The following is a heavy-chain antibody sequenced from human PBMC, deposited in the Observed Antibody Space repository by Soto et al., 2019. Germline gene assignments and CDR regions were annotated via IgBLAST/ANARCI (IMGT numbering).Heavy chain of an antibody. V-gene: IGHV3-30-3*01. CDR1: GFTFSSYA. J-gene: IGHJ6*02. CDR3: ARSNIAAGHYYYYYGMDV. CDR2: ISYDGSNK. Sequence: QPGGSLRLSCAASGFTFSSYAMHWVRQAPGKGLEWVAVISYDGSNKYYADSVKGRFTISRDNSKNTLYLQMNSLRAEDTAVYYCARSNIAAGHYYYYYGMDVWGQGTTVTVSS. D-gene: IGHD6-13*01.